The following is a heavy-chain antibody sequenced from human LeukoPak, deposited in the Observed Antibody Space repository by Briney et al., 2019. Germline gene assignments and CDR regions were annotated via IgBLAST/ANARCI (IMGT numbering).Heavy chain of an antibody. V-gene: IGHV4-61*08. Sequence: SETLSLTCTVSGGSVSSSGYYWRWIRQPPGKGLEWIAYIYYSGSTNYNPSLKSRVTISVDTSKNQFSLKMRSVTAADTAVYYCARDPYGMDVWGKGTTVTVSS. CDR3: ARDPYGMDV. CDR2: IYYSGST. J-gene: IGHJ6*04. CDR1: GGSVSSSGYY.